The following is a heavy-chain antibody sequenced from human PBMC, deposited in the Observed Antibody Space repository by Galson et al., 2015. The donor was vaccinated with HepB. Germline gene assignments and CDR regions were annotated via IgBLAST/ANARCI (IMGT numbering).Heavy chain of an antibody. Sequence: SLRLSCAASGFTFSDYYMSWIRQAPGKGLEWVSYISSSGSTIYYADSVKGRFTISRDNAKSSLYLQMNSLSAEDTAVYYCARVHGLRIPEYYFDYWGQGTLVTVSS. CDR1: GFTFSDYY. J-gene: IGHJ4*02. CDR3: ARVHGLRIPEYYFDY. V-gene: IGHV3-11*01. CDR2: ISSSGSTI. D-gene: IGHD5-12*01.